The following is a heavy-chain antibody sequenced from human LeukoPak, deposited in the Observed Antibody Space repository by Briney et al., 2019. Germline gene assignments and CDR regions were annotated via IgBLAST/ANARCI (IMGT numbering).Heavy chain of an antibody. J-gene: IGHJ4*02. Sequence: GGSLRLSCVASRFKFNDYYMGWIRQAPGKGLQWLAYIDSDGKTIDYVDSVKGRFTISRDNAKNSLYLQMNSLRAEDTAVYYCARTTRSSGWYWDWGQGTLVTVSS. D-gene: IGHD6-19*01. V-gene: IGHV3-11*04. CDR3: ARTTRSSGWYWD. CDR1: RFKFNDYY. CDR2: IDSDGKTI.